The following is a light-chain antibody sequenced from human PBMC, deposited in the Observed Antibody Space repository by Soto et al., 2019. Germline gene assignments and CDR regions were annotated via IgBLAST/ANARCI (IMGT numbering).Light chain of an antibody. V-gene: IGKV3-20*01. Sequence: EIVLTQSPGTLSLSPGERAALSCRASQSVNNDYLAWYHQKPGRAPRLVIYGASKRATGIPDRFSGSVSGTDFTLTISRLEPEDFAVYYCQQYGSSPWTFGQGTNVEIK. CDR2: GAS. J-gene: IGKJ1*01. CDR3: QQYGSSPWT. CDR1: QSVNNDY.